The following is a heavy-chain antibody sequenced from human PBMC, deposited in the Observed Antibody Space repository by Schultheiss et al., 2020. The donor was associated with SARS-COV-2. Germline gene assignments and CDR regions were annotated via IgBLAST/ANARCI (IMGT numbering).Heavy chain of an antibody. V-gene: IGHV4-4*07. CDR1: GGSFSSYY. J-gene: IGHJ4*02. Sequence: SETLSLTCAVYGGSFSSYYWSWIRQPAGKGLEWIGRIYTSGSTNYNPSLKSRVTISVDTSKNHFSLKLSSVTAADTAIYYCAKDEGPHDHWGQGTLVTVSS. CDR2: IYTSGST. CDR3: AKDEGPHDH.